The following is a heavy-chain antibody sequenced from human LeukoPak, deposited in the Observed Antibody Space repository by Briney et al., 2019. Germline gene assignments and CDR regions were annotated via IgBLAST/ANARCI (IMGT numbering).Heavy chain of an antibody. CDR3: ARDGGYPTTDEGFDP. V-gene: IGHV4-38-2*02. J-gene: IGHJ5*02. D-gene: IGHD5-12*01. Sequence: SETLSLTCTVSGYSIGRDYYWAGRRQPPGKGLEWIGSIFHTGRTIYNPSDESRLTISSERTKNKFFLRLNSVTAADTAVYFCARDGGYPTTDEGFDPWGLGTLVTVSS. CDR1: GYSIGRDYY. CDR2: IFHTGRT.